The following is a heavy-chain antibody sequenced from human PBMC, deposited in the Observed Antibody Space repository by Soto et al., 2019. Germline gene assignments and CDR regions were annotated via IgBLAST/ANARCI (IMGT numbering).Heavy chain of an antibody. CDR2: INESGST. Sequence: QVQLQQWGAGLVKPSETLSLSCAVYGQSFSGHSWAWIRQPPGKGLEWIGEINESGSTYYNPSLNSRITLSTDTSKNQLSLELSSVSAADTAAYFCARGSGIVALPGELEDVKYDYWGQGTLVNVSS. CDR1: GQSFSGHS. D-gene: IGHD1-1*01. V-gene: IGHV4-34*01. CDR3: ARGSGIVALPGELEDVKYDY. J-gene: IGHJ4*02.